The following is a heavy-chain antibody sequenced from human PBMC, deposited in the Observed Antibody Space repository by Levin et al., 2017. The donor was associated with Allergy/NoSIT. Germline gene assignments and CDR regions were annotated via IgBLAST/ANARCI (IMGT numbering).Heavy chain of an antibody. D-gene: IGHD6-19*01. V-gene: IGHV3-11*01. CDR3: ARDAYSSGWYGDYDYYMDV. Sequence: GGSLRLSCAASGFTFSDYYMSWIRQAPGKGLEWVSYISSSGSTIYYADSVKGRFTISRDNAKNSLYLQMNSLRAEDTAVYYCARDAYSSGWYGDYDYYMDVWGKGTTVTVSS. J-gene: IGHJ6*03. CDR1: GFTFSDYY. CDR2: ISSSGSTI.